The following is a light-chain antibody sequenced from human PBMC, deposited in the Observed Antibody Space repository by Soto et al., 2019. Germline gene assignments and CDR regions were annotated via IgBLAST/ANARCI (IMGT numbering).Light chain of an antibody. CDR1: SSNIGAGFD. CDR3: QSDDSSQSYFWV. V-gene: IGLV1-40*01. Sequence: QSVLTQPPSVSGAPGQRVTISCTGSSSNIGAGFDVHWYQQLPGTAPRLLIYGGSNRPSGVPDRFSGSKSGTSASLAITGLQAEDEADYYCQSDDSSQSYFWVFGGGTKLAVL. J-gene: IGLJ3*02. CDR2: GGS.